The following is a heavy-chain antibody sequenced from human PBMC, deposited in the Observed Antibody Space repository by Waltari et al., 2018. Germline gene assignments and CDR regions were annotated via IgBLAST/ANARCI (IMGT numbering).Heavy chain of an antibody. CDR2: ISGNNGHT. Sequence: QVQLVQSGAEVKKPGASVKVSCKAHGYTVSDEGLRWVRQAPGQGLEWMGWISGNNGHTNHAQKFQGRLIMTEDTSATTVYMELTYLTSDDTAVYYCARERHRLMEEGYLMALDPWGQGTLVTVSS. D-gene: IGHD3-3*01. V-gene: IGHV1-18*01. CDR3: ARERHRLMEEGYLMALDP. CDR1: GYTVSDEG. J-gene: IGHJ5*02.